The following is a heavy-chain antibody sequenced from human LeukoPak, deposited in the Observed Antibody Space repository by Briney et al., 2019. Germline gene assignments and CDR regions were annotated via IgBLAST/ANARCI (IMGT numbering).Heavy chain of an antibody. CDR2: TFGGGSPHT. V-gene: IGHV3-23*01. Sequence: PGGSLRLSCAASGFTFNSYGMSWVREAPGKGLEWGSATFGGGSPHTYHADSVKGRFTISRDNSKNTLFLQMNSLRAEGTAIYYCAKDRDSSGYYYFAPGYFDYWGQGTLVTVSS. J-gene: IGHJ4*02. CDR3: AKDRDSSGYYYFAPGYFDY. CDR1: GFTFNSYG. D-gene: IGHD3-22*01.